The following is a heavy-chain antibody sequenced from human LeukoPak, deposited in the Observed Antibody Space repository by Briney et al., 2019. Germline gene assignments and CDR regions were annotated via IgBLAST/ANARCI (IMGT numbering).Heavy chain of an antibody. CDR2: ISSSGSYI. CDR3: AGLRYCSGGSCPRHY. CDR1: GFTFSSYS. D-gene: IGHD2-15*01. Sequence: PGGSLRLSCAASGFTFSSYSMNWVRQAPGKGLEWVSSISSSGSYIYYADSVKGRFTISRDHAKNSLYLQMNRLRAEDTAVYYCAGLRYCSGGSCPRHYWGQGTLVTVSS. V-gene: IGHV3-21*01. J-gene: IGHJ4*02.